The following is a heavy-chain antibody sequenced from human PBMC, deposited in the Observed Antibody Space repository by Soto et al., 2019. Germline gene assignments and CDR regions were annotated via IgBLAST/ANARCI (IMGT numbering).Heavy chain of an antibody. CDR3: ARDRAKLGYCSGGSCLGSHWFDP. CDR1: GYTFTGYY. Sequence: ASVKVSCKASGYTFTGYYMHWVRQAPGQGLEWMGWINPNSGGTNYAQKFQGRVTMTRDTSISTAYMELSRLRSDDTAVYYCARDRAKLGYCSGGSCLGSHWFDPWGQGTLVTVSS. J-gene: IGHJ5*02. D-gene: IGHD2-15*01. V-gene: IGHV1-2*02. CDR2: INPNSGGT.